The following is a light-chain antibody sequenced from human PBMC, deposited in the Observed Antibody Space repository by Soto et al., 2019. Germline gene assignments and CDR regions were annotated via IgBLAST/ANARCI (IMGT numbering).Light chain of an antibody. V-gene: IGKV4-1*01. CDR2: WAS. J-gene: IGKJ1*01. Sequence: DIVMTQSPDSRAASLGERATIDCRSSQSVLYSSNNKSYLAWYQQKPGQPPKLLIYWASTGESGVPDRFSGSGSGTDFTLTISSLQAEDVAVYYSQQYYSTPWTFGQGTKVEIK. CDR1: QSVLYSSNNKSY. CDR3: QQYYSTPWT.